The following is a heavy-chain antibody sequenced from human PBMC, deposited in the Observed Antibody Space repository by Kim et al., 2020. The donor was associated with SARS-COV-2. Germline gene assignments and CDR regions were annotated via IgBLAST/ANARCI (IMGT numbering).Heavy chain of an antibody. J-gene: IGHJ4*01. CDR1: GFTFSSYA. CDR3: AREGPTLYSSSWLFDY. CDR2: ISYDGSNK. V-gene: IGHV3-30*04. Sequence: GGSLRLSCAASGFTFSSYAMHWVRQAPGKGLEWVAVISYDGSNKYYADSVKGRFTISRDNSKNTLYLQMNSLRAEDTAVYYCAREGPTLYSSSWLFDYWG. D-gene: IGHD6-13*01.